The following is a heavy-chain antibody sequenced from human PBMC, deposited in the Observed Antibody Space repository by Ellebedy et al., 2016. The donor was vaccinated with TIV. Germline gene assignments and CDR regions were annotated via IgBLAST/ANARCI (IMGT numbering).Heavy chain of an antibody. CDR3: ATDAYDHGDYVRR. CDR2: INGGNGNT. CDR1: GYTFTTYS. Sequence: AASVKVSCKAPGYTFTTYSMHWVRQAPGQRLEWMGWINGGNGNTMYSQKFQGRVTIISDTSASTAYIELSSLRSEDTAVYYCATDAYDHGDYVRRWGQGTLVTVSS. J-gene: IGHJ4*02. D-gene: IGHD4-17*01. V-gene: IGHV1-3*01.